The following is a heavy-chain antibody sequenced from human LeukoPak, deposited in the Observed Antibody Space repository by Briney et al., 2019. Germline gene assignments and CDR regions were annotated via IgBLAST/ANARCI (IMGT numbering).Heavy chain of an antibody. V-gene: IGHV3-21*05. CDR1: GFTFSSYS. Sequence: GGSLRLSCAASGFTFSSYSMNWVRQAPGKGLEWVSYISGDSIHIYYADSVRGRFTISRDNAKSSLFLQMNSLRAEDTAVYYCARCSSTGCASSPLAGYLYWGQGTLVTVSS. CDR2: ISGDSIHI. J-gene: IGHJ4*02. CDR3: ARCSSTGCASSPLAGYLY. D-gene: IGHD2-2*01.